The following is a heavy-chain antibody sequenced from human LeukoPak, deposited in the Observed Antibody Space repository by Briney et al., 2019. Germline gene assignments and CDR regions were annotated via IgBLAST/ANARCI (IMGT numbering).Heavy chain of an antibody. CDR2: MNPNNGNT. J-gene: IGHJ4*02. V-gene: IGHV1-8*01. CDR3: ARGRITFGGALGY. CDR1: GYTFTSYD. Sequence: ASVKVSCKASGYTFTSYDINWVRQATGQGLEWMGWMNPNNGNTGYAQKFQGRVTMTRNTSISTAYMELSSLRSEDTAVYYCARGRITFGGALGYWGQGTLVTVSS. D-gene: IGHD3-16*01.